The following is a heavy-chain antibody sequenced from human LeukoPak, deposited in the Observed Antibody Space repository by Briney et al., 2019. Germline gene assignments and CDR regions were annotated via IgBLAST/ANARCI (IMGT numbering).Heavy chain of an antibody. CDR1: GYSFTTHW. V-gene: IGHV5-51*01. CDR2: IFPGDSET. J-gene: IGHJ4*02. Sequence: GESLKISCKGSGYSFTTHWIGWVRQLPGKGLEWMGLIFPGDSETIYSPSFQGQVTISADKSINTAYLRWSSLKASDTAMYYCATSESQTRFDYWGQGTLVTVST. D-gene: IGHD3-10*01. CDR3: ATSESQTRFDY.